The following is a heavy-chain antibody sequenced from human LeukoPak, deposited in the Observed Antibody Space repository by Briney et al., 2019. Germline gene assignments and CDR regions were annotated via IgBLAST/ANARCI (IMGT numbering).Heavy chain of an antibody. J-gene: IGHJ6*04. CDR2: ISSSGSTI. CDR1: GFTFSSYE. CDR3: AREGYSSSWYPKYGMDV. V-gene: IGHV3-48*03. D-gene: IGHD6-13*01. Sequence: PGGSLRLSYAASGFTFSSYEMNWVRQAPGKGLEWVSYISSSGSTIYYADSVKGRFTISRDNAKNSLYLQMNSLRAEDTAVYYCAREGYSSSWYPKYGMDVWGKGTAVTVSS.